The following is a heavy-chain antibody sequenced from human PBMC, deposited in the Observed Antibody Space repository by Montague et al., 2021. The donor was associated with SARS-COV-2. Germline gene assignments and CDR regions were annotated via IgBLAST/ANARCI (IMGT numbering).Heavy chain of an antibody. V-gene: IGHV2-70*11. CDR1: GFSLSTSGMC. CDR3: ARMWFMDHRSAFDI. J-gene: IGHJ3*02. D-gene: IGHD3-10*01. Sequence: PALVKPTQTLTLTCTFSGFSLSTSGMCVSWIRQPPGKALEWLARTDWDDDKYYSTSLKTRLTISKDTSKNQVVLTMTNMDPVDTATYYCARMWFMDHRSAFDIWGQGTMVTVSS. CDR2: TDWDDDK.